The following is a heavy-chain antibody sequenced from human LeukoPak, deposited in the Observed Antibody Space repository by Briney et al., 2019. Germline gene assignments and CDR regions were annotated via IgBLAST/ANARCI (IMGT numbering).Heavy chain of an antibody. J-gene: IGHJ4*02. D-gene: IGHD1-26*01. CDR1: GGSIRSHY. CDR2: IDYSGST. Sequence: SETLSLTCTVSGGSIRSHYWSWIRQPPGKGLEWIGYIDYSGSTNYNPSLKSRVTISVDTSKNQFSLKLSPVTAADTAVYYCARQGSYGFDYWGRGTLVTVSS. CDR3: ARQGSYGFDY. V-gene: IGHV4-59*08.